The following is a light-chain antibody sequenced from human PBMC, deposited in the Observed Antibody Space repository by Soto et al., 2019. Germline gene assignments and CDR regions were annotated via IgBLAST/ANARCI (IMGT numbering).Light chain of an antibody. CDR1: QSLNSH. V-gene: IGKV3-15*01. CDR3: HEYNTWPWT. CDR2: GAS. J-gene: IGKJ1*01. Sequence: ETALTQSPATLTVSRMERVTISCGASQSLNSHLAWYQQKLGQAPRVLIYGASTRATGVPARFSGSGSGTEFILTITSLQSEDFGLYYCHEYNTWPWTFGQGTKVDIK.